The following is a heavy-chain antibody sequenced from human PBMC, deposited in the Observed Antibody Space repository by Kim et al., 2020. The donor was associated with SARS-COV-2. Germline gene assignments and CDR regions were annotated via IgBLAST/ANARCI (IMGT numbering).Heavy chain of an antibody. V-gene: IGHV3-30*04. CDR3: AMTYGDYVPGFDY. Sequence: GGSLRLSCAASGFTFSSYAMHWVRQAPGKGLEWVAVISYDGSNKYYADSVKGRFTISRDNSKNTLYLQMNSLRAEDTAVYYCAMTYGDYVPGFDYWGQGT. J-gene: IGHJ4*02. D-gene: IGHD4-17*01. CDR2: ISYDGSNK. CDR1: GFTFSSYA.